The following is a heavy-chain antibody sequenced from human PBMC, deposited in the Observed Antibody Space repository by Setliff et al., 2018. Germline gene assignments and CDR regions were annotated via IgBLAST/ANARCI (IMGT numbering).Heavy chain of an antibody. V-gene: IGHV1-69*05. J-gene: IGHJ6*03. Sequence: GASVKVSCKASGGTFKNYGISWVRQAPGQGLEWMGGIIPIFGTTNYAQKFQGRATIITDESTSTAYMELSNLRSEDTAVYYCAREGVDSRSSTDYRYYMDVWGKGTTVTVSS. D-gene: IGHD6-6*01. CDR2: IIPIFGTT. CDR3: AREGVDSRSSTDYRYYMDV. CDR1: GGTFKNYG.